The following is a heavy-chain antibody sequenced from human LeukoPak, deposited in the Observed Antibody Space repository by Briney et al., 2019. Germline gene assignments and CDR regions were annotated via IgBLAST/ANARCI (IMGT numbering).Heavy chain of an antibody. D-gene: IGHD6-13*01. Sequence: GGSPRLSCAASGFTFSSYSMNWVRQAPGKGLEWVSSISSSSSYIYYADSVKGRFTISRDNAKNSLYLQMNSLRAEDTAVYYCAKQAGYSSSWLYYYGMDVWGQGTTVTVSS. CDR1: GFTFSSYS. CDR3: AKQAGYSSSWLYYYGMDV. CDR2: ISSSSSYI. J-gene: IGHJ6*02. V-gene: IGHV3-21*01.